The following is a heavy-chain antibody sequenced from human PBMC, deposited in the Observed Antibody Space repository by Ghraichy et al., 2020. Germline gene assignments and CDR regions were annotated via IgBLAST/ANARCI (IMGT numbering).Heavy chain of an antibody. Sequence: GGSLRLSCAASGFTFSSYAMSWVRQAPGKGLEWVSAISGSGGSTYYADSVKGRFTISRDNSKNTLYLQMNSLRAEDTAVYYCANGRIAAAGGGYFDYWGQGTLVTVSS. J-gene: IGHJ4*02. D-gene: IGHD6-13*01. CDR2: ISGSGGST. CDR3: ANGRIAAAGGGYFDY. CDR1: GFTFSSYA. V-gene: IGHV3-23*01.